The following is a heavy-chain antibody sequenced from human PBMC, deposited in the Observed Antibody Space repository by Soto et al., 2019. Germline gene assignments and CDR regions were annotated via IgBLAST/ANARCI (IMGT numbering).Heavy chain of an antibody. D-gene: IGHD2-2*02. CDR3: ARYCTLTSVNCYSAY. Sequence: QVQLVESGGGLVKPGGSLRLSCAASGFTFSDYYMSWIRQAPGKGLVWVSYISSSGDTDYADSVKGRFTISRDNAKNSLSLQMNSLRAEDTAVYYCARYCTLTSVNCYSAYWGQGTLVTVSS. V-gene: IGHV3-11*01. J-gene: IGHJ4*02. CDR1: GFTFSDYY. CDR2: ISSSGDT.